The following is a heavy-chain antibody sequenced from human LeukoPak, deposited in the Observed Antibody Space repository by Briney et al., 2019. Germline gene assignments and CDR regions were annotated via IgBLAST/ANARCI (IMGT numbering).Heavy chain of an antibody. D-gene: IGHD2-2*03. J-gene: IGHJ4*02. Sequence: GGSLRLSCAASGFTFSNYAITWVRQAPGKGLQWVSVISGSGGSTYYADSVKGRFTISRDNSQNTVYLQMNSLRAEDTAVYYCAKLDIVVVPAVRIPYYFDYWGQGTLVTVSS. V-gene: IGHV3-23*01. CDR3: AKLDIVVVPAVRIPYYFDY. CDR2: ISGSGGST. CDR1: GFTFSNYA.